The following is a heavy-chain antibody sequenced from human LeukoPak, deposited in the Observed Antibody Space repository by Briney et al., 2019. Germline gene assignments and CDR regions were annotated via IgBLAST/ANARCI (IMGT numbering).Heavy chain of an antibody. D-gene: IGHD3-10*01. V-gene: IGHV4-34*01. CDR1: GGSFSGYY. CDR3: ARQLGWFGTLTYYFDY. J-gene: IGHJ4*02. CDR2: INHSGST. Sequence: PSETLSLTCAVYGGSFSGYYWSWIRQPPGKGLEWIGEINHSGSTNYNPSLKSRVTISVDTSKNQFSLKLSSVTAADTAVYYCARQLGWFGTLTYYFDYWGQGTLVTVSS.